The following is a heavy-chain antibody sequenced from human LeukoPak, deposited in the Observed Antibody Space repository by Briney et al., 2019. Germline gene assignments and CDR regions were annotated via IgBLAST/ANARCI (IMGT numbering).Heavy chain of an antibody. CDR1: GFTFSSYA. V-gene: IGHV3-23*01. CDR2: TSGSGGST. J-gene: IGHJ4*02. D-gene: IGHD3-22*01. Sequence: GGSLRLSCAASGFTFSSYAMSWVRQAPGKGLEWVSATSGSGGSTYYADSVKGRFTISRDNSKNTLYLQMNSLRAEDTAVYYCAKTYYYDSTGYYHPGPFDYWGQGTLVTVSS. CDR3: AKTYYYDSTGYYHPGPFDY.